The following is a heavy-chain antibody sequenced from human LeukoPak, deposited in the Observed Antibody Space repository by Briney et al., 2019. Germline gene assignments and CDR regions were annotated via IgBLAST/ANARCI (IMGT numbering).Heavy chain of an antibody. Sequence: ASVKVSCKASGYTFNSDYMHWVRQAPGKGLEWMGIINPRGGSTSYAHKFQGRVTMTRDTSTSTVYMELRSLRSEDTAVYYCARGGYYDFWSGFIRDYMDVWGKGTTVTVSS. V-gene: IGHV1-46*02. CDR2: INPRGGST. J-gene: IGHJ6*03. D-gene: IGHD3-3*01. CDR1: GYTFNSDY. CDR3: ARGGYYDFWSGFIRDYMDV.